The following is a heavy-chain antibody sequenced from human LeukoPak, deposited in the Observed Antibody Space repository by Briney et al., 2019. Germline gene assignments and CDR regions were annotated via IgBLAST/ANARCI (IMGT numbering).Heavy chain of an antibody. J-gene: IGHJ4*02. CDR3: AKKAQYNGNYPLDY. CDR1: GFTFTSYS. Sequence: GGSLRLSCAASGFTFTSYSMSWVRQAPGKGLEWVSGTSDRGDYTYYADSVKGRFTISRDNSKNTLYLQMDSLRAEDTALYFCAKKAQYNGNYPLDYWGQGTLVTVSS. V-gene: IGHV3-23*01. CDR2: TSDRGDYT. D-gene: IGHD1-26*01.